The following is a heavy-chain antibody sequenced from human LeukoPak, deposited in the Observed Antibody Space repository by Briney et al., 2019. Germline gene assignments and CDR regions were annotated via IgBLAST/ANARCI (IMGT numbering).Heavy chain of an antibody. CDR3: ARGPLGVWGGYRWAFDY. CDR2: INHSGST. CDR1: GGSFSGYY. V-gene: IGHV4-34*01. D-gene: IGHD3-16*02. J-gene: IGHJ4*02. Sequence: SETLSLTCAVYGGSFSGYYWSWIRQPPGKGLEWIGEINHSGSTNYNPSLKSRVTISVDTSKNQFSLKLSSVTAADTAVYYCARGPLGVWGGYRWAFDYWGQGTLVTVSS.